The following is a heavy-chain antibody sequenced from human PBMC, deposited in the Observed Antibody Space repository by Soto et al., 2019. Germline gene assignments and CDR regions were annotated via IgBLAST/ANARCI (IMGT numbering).Heavy chain of an antibody. CDR1: GFTFSSYE. V-gene: IGHV3-48*03. Sequence: EVQLVESGGGLVQPGGSLRLSCAASGFTFSSYEMNWVRQAPGKGLEWVSYISSSGSTIYYADSVKGRFTISRDNAKNSLYLQMNSLRAEDTAVYYCARAHTIAVAGQDYFDYWGQGIPVIVSS. J-gene: IGHJ4*02. D-gene: IGHD6-19*01. CDR2: ISSSGSTI. CDR3: ARAHTIAVAGQDYFDY.